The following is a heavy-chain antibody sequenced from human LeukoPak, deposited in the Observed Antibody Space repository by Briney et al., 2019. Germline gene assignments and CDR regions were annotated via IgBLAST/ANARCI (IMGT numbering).Heavy chain of an antibody. J-gene: IGHJ5*02. CDR1: GGSFSGYY. CDR3: ARDLPYNYDVLTGYFRWFDL. V-gene: IGHV4-34*01. D-gene: IGHD3-9*01. CDR2: INHSLGT. Sequence: PSETLSLTCAVYGGSFSGYYWSWIRQPPGKGLEWIGEINHSLGTNYNPTLKSRVTISVDTSKNTSSMKLSSVIAADTAVYYCARDLPYNYDVLTGYFRWFDLWGQGTLVTVSS.